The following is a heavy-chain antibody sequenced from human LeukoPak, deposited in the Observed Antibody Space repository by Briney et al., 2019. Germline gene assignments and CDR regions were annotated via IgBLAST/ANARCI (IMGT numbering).Heavy chain of an antibody. V-gene: IGHV1-2*02. J-gene: IGHJ6*03. Sequence: ASVKVSCKASGYTFTSYDINWVRQATGQGLEWMGWMNPNSGGTNYAQKFQGRVTMTRDTSISTAYMELSRLRSDDTAVYYCARARYYYYYMDVWGKGTTVTVSS. CDR2: MNPNSGGT. CDR3: ARARYYYYYMDV. CDR1: GYTFTSYD.